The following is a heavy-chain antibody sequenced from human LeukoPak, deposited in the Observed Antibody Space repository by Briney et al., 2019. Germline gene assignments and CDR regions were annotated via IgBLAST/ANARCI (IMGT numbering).Heavy chain of an antibody. D-gene: IGHD5-24*01. Sequence: GGSLRLSCAASGFIFNSHSMNWVRQAPGKGLEWVSSISSTSSYIYYADSVKGRFTISRDNAKNSLYLEMNSLSADDTALYYCARDGSPEASINYFDTWGQGTPVTVSS. V-gene: IGHV3-21*01. CDR2: ISSTSSYI. J-gene: IGHJ5*02. CDR1: GFIFNSHS. CDR3: ARDGSPEASINYFDT.